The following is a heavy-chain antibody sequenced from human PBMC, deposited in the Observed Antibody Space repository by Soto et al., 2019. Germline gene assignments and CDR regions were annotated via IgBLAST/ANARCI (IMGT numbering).Heavy chain of an antibody. Sequence: ASVNVSCKAAGGTFSIYAISWVRQAPGQGLEWMGGIIPIFGTANYAQKFQGRVTITADESTSTAYMELSSLRSEDTAVYYCALEWSKPPPIFDYWGQGTLVTVSS. CDR3: ALEWSKPPPIFDY. J-gene: IGHJ4*02. CDR2: IIPIFGTA. CDR1: GGTFSIYA. D-gene: IGHD3-3*01. V-gene: IGHV1-69*13.